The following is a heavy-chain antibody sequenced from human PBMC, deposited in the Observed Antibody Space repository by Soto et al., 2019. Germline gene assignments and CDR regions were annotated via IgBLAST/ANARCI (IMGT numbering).Heavy chain of an antibody. V-gene: IGHV4-30-4*01. CDR2: IYYSGST. CDR3: ARDSSYDSSGYYSDY. D-gene: IGHD3-22*01. Sequence: QVQLQESGPGLVKPSQTLSLTCTVSGGSISSGDYYWSWIRQPPGKGLEWIGYIYYSGSTYYNPYLKSRVTISVDTSKNQFSLKLSSVTAADTAVYYCARDSSYDSSGYYSDYWGQGTLVTVSS. J-gene: IGHJ4*02. CDR1: GGSISSGDYY.